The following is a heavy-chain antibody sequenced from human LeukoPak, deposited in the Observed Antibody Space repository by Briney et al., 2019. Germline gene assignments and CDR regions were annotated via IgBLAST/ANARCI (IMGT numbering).Heavy chain of an antibody. CDR3: ARDGSGDYGDFLDAFDI. V-gene: IGHV3-30-3*01. D-gene: IGHD4-17*01. Sequence: PGRSLRLSCAASGFTFSSYAMHWVRQAPGKGLEWVAVISYDGSNKYYADSVKGRLTISRDNSKNTLYLQMNSLRAEDTAVYYCARDGSGDYGDFLDAFDIWGQGTMVTVSS. CDR1: GFTFSSYA. CDR2: ISYDGSNK. J-gene: IGHJ3*02.